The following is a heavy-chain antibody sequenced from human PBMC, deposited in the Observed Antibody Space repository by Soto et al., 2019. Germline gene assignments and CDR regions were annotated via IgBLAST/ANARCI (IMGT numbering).Heavy chain of an antibody. V-gene: IGHV3-21*01. CDR1: GFTFSSYS. D-gene: IGHD3-22*01. CDR2: ISSSSSYI. CDR3: AREVRVNYYDSSGYYLG. Sequence: EVQLVESGGGLVKPGGSLRLSCAASGFTFSSYSMNWVRQAPGMGLEWVSSISSSSSYIYYADSVKGRFTISRDNAKNSLYLQMNSLRAEDTAVYYCAREVRVNYYDSSGYYLGWGQGTLVTVSS. J-gene: IGHJ4*02.